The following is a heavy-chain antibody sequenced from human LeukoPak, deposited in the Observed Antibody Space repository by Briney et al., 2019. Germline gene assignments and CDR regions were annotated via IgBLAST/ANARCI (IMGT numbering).Heavy chain of an antibody. V-gene: IGHV3-48*03. Sequence: GGSLRLSCAASGFTFSSYEMNWVRQAPGKGLEWVSYISSSGSTIYYADSVKGRFTISRDNAKNSLYLQMNSLRAEDTAVYYCAREITVTTPWFDPWGQGTLVTVSS. CDR2: ISSSGSTI. J-gene: IGHJ5*02. D-gene: IGHD4-17*01. CDR1: GFTFSSYE. CDR3: AREITVTTPWFDP.